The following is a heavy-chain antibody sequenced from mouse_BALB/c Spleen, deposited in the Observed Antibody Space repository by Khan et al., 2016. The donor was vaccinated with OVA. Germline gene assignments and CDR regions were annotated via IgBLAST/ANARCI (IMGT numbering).Heavy chain of an antibody. D-gene: IGHD3-2*02. J-gene: IGHJ2*01. Sequence: QVQLKESGGELVRPGTSVKLSCKTSGYIFTSYWIHWVKQRSGQGLEWIARIYPGTDNTYYNENFKDKATLTADKSSSTVYLQLRRLKSEYSAVFCCAREEALYYFDYWGQGTTLTVSS. CDR3: AREEALYYFDY. CDR1: GYIFTSYW. V-gene: IGHV1-76*01. CDR2: IYPGTDNT.